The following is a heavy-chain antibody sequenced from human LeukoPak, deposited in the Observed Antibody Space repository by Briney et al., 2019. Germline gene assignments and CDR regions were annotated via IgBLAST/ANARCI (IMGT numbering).Heavy chain of an antibody. J-gene: IGHJ4*02. Sequence: GGSLRLSCAASGFTFSNAWMNWDRQAPGKGLEWVGRIKSKTAGGTTDYAAPVKGRLIISRDDSKNTLYLQMNSLKTEDTAVYYCTTDYGDYVFRSDCWGQGTLVTVSS. D-gene: IGHD4-17*01. V-gene: IGHV3-15*01. CDR1: GFTFSNAW. CDR3: TTDYGDYVFRSDC. CDR2: IKSKTAGGTT.